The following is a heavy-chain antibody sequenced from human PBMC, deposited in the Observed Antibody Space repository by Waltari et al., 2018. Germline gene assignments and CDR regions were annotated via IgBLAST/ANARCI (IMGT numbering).Heavy chain of an antibody. CDR1: GYSISSGYY. Sequence: QVQLQESGPGLVKPSETLSLTCAVSGYSISSGYYWGWIRQPPGKGLEWIGSIYHSGSIYYNPSLKSRVTISVDTSKNQFSLKLSSVTAADTAVYYCARRLTYYYDSSGYYYEGGIDYWGQGTLVTVSS. J-gene: IGHJ4*02. CDR3: ARRLTYYYDSSGYYYEGGIDY. V-gene: IGHV4-38-2*01. D-gene: IGHD3-22*01. CDR2: IYHSGSI.